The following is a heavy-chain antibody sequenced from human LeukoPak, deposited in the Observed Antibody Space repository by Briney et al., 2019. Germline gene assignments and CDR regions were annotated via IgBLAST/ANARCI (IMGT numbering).Heavy chain of an antibody. D-gene: IGHD3-3*01. Sequence: ASVKVSCKASGYTFTSYDINWVRQATGQGLEWMGWMNPNSGNTGYAQKFQGRVTMTRNTSISTAYMELSSLRSEDTAVYYCARLPFWSGRQTSYYYYGMDVWGQGTTVTVSS. CDR2: MNPNSGNT. V-gene: IGHV1-8*01. CDR1: GYTFTSYD. J-gene: IGHJ6*02. CDR3: ARLPFWSGRQTSYYYYGMDV.